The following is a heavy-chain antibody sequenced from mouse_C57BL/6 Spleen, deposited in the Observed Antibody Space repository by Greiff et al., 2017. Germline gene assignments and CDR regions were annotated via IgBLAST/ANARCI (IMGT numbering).Heavy chain of an antibody. CDR2: ISSGSSTI. D-gene: IGHD2-5*01. Sequence: EVMLVESGGGLVKPGGSLKLSCAASGFTFSDYGMHWVRQAPEKGLEWVAYISSGSSTIYYADTVKGRFTISRDNAKNTLFLQMTSLRSEDTAMYYCARGYSNYVVYFDYWGQGTTLTVSS. CDR1: GFTFSDYG. J-gene: IGHJ2*01. V-gene: IGHV5-17*01. CDR3: ARGYSNYVVYFDY.